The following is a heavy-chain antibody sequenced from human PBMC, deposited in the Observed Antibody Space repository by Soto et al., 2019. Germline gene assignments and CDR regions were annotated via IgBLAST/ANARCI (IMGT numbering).Heavy chain of an antibody. CDR3: ARVIIESIAAAGSGNRHYYYGMDV. J-gene: IGHJ6*02. CDR2: IYYSGST. CDR1: GGSISSYY. V-gene: IGHV4-59*01. D-gene: IGHD6-13*01. Sequence: PSETLSLTCTVSGGSISSYYWSWIRQPPGKGLEWIGYIYYSGSTNYNPSLKSRVTISVDTSKNQFSLKLSSVTAADTAVYYCARVIIESIAAAGSGNRHYYYGMDVWGQGTTVTVSS.